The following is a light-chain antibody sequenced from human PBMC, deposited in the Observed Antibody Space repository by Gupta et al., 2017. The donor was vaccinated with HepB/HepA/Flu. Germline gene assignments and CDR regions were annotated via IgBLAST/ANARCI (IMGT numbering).Light chain of an antibody. CDR3: QAWDTNTVI. CDR1: KLGDKY. J-gene: IGLJ2*01. CDR2: QDT. V-gene: IGLV3-1*01. Sequence: SYGLTQPPSLSVSPGHTASITCSGDKLGDKYACWYQQRPGQSPVLVIYQDTERPSGIPERFSGSNSGNTATLTISGTQAMDEADYYCQAWDTNTVIFGGGTKLTVL.